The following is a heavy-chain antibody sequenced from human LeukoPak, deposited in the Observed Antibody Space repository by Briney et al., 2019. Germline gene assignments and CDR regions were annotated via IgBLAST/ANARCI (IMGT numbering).Heavy chain of an antibody. V-gene: IGHV4-39*07. Sequence: SETLSLTCTVSGGSISSSSYYWGWIHQPPGKGLEWIGSIYYSGSTYYNPSLKSRVTISVDTSKNQFSLKLRSVIAADTAVYYCARVGWELLGPFDHWGQGTLVTVSS. D-gene: IGHD1-26*01. CDR3: ARVGWELLGPFDH. J-gene: IGHJ4*02. CDR2: IYYSGST. CDR1: GGSISSSSYY.